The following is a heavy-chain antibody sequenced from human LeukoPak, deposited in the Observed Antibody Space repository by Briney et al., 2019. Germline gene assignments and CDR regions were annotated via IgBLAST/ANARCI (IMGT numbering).Heavy chain of an antibody. CDR3: ASGAITGTKLYYYYFMVV. J-gene: IGHJ6*03. CDR1: GYTLTGYY. CDR2: INPNSGGT. D-gene: IGHD4-17*01. Sequence: GSVKVSCKASGYTLTGYYMHWVRQAPGQGLEWMGRINPNSGGTNYAQKFQGRVTMTRDTSISTAYMELSRLRSDDRAVYYCASGAITGTKLYYYYFMVVAGKGATVTVSS. V-gene: IGHV1-2*06.